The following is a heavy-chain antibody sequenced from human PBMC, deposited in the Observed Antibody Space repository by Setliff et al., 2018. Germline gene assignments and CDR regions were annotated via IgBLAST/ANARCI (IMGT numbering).Heavy chain of an antibody. V-gene: IGHV3-21*01. D-gene: IGHD3-3*01. CDR2: ISSSSSYI. J-gene: IGHJ6*02. Sequence: GGFLRLSCAASGFTFSSYSMNWVRQAPGKGLEWVSSISSSSSYIYYADSVKGRFTISRDNAKNSLYLQMNSLRAEDTAVYYCARETLNYNFWSGYYRYYYYGMDVWGQGTTVTVSS. CDR3: ARETLNYNFWSGYYRYYYYGMDV. CDR1: GFTFSSYS.